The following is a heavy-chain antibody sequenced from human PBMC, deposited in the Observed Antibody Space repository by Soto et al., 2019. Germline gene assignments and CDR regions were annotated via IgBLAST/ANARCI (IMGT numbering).Heavy chain of an antibody. V-gene: IGHV4-4*02. CDR2: VFHTGTT. D-gene: IGHD1-7*01. Sequence: QVQLQESGPGLVKHSGTLSLTCAVSGDSVSSPYYWCWVRQPPGKGLEWIGEVFHTGTTSYKPSLSSGFTISIDKSNNQSSLDFSYVTAADTAVYYCARSAGWNSVYSWGPGTLVIVSS. J-gene: IGHJ4*02. CDR1: GDSVSSPYY. CDR3: ARSAGWNSVYS.